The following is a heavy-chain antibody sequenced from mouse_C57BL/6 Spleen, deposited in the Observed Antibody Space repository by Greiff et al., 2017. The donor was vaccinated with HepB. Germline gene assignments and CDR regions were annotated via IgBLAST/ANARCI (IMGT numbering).Heavy chain of an antibody. J-gene: IGHJ2*01. V-gene: IGHV1-15*01. CDR3: TRFRGGVYFDY. CDR2: IDPETGGT. Sequence: QVQLKQSGAELVRPGASVTLSCKASGYTFTDYEMHWVKQTPVHGLEWIGAIDPETGGTAYNQKFKGKAILTADKSSSTAYMELRSLTSEDSAVYYCTRFRGGVYFDYWGQGTTLTVSS. D-gene: IGHD3-3*01. CDR1: GYTFTDYE.